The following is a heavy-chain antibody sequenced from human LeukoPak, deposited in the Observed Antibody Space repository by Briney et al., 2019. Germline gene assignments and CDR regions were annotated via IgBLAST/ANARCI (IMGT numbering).Heavy chain of an antibody. CDR3: AKETVVVVAATPDSFDI. J-gene: IGHJ3*02. CDR1: GFTFSSYA. D-gene: IGHD2-15*01. V-gene: IGHV3-23*01. Sequence: GGSLRLSCAASGFTFSSYAMSWVGQAPGKGLEWVSGISGSGGSTHYADSVKDRFTISRDNSKNTLYLQMNSLRAEDRAVYYCAKETVVVVAATPDSFDIWGQGTMVTVSS. CDR2: ISGSGGST.